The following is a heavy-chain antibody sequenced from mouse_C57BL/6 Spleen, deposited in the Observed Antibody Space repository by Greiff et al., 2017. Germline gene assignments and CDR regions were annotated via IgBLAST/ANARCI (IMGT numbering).Heavy chain of an antibody. CDR3: ASGELGQAMDY. CDR1: GYTFTSYW. Sequence: VQLQQPGAELVRPGSSVKLSCKASGYTFTSYWMHWVKQRPIQGLEWIGNIDPSDSETHYNQKFKDKATLTVDKSSSTAYMQLSSLTSEDSAVYYCASGELGQAMDYWGQGTSVTVSS. D-gene: IGHD4-1*01. V-gene: IGHV1-52*01. J-gene: IGHJ4*01. CDR2: IDPSDSET.